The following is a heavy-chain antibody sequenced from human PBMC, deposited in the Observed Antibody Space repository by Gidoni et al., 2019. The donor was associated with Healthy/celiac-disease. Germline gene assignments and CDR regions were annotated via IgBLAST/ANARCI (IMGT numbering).Heavy chain of an antibody. CDR2: ISGSGGNT. J-gene: IGHJ4*02. Sequence: EVQLLDSGGGLVQPGGSLRLPGAASGFTFSSYAMSGVRRAPGKGLEWVSAISGSGGNTYYADSVKGRFTISRDNSKNTLYLQMNSLRAEDTAVYYCAKDPGSGYYYFDSWGQGTLVTVSS. V-gene: IGHV3-23*01. CDR3: AKDPGSGYYYFDS. CDR1: GFTFSSYA. D-gene: IGHD3-22*01.